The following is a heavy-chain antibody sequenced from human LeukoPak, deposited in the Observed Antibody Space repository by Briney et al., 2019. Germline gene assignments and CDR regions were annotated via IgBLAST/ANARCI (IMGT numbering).Heavy chain of an antibody. D-gene: IGHD3-9*01. Sequence: SETLSLTCAVYGGSYSGYYWICLPQPPEKAGVGIGDINHSGSTNYTPSLKSRVTISVDTSKNEFSLKLRSVTAADTAVYYCARSRLLRYFDWLPEGWGQGTLVTVSS. CDR1: GGSYSGYY. CDR3: ARSRLLRYFDWLPEG. V-gene: IGHV4-34*01. J-gene: IGHJ4*02. CDR2: INHSGST.